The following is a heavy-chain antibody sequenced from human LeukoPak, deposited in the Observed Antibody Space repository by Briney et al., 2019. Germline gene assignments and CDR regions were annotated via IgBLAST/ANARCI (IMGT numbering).Heavy chain of an antibody. Sequence: SETLSLTCTVSGRSISSGDYYWNWIRQPPGKGLEWIGHIYYSGSTYYNPPLKSRVTISVDTSKNQFSLKLSSVTAADTAVYFCARETGLYYFDYWGQGTLVTVSS. CDR3: ARETGLYYFDY. CDR1: GRSISSGDYY. V-gene: IGHV4-30-4*01. D-gene: IGHD1-14*01. CDR2: IYYSGST. J-gene: IGHJ4*02.